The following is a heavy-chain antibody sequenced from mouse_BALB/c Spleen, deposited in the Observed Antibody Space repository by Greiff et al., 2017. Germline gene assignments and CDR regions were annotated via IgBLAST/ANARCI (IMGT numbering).Heavy chain of an antibody. J-gene: IGHJ2*01. CDR2: IYPSDSYT. CDR1: GYTFTSYW. CDR3: TRGGTTVVANFDY. D-gene: IGHD1-1*01. V-gene: IGHV1-69*02. Sequence: VQLQQSGAELVRPGASVKLSCKASGYTFTSYWINWVKQRPGQGLEWIGNIYPSDSYTNYNQKFKDKATLTVDKSSSTAYMQLSSPTSEDSAVYYCTRGGTTVVANFDYWGQGTTLTVSS.